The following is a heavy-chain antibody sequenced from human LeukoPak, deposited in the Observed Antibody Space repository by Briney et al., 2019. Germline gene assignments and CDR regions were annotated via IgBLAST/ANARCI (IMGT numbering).Heavy chain of an antibody. D-gene: IGHD3-22*01. V-gene: IGHV3-48*01. CDR3: ARDQSLYYYDSSGYYPFDY. CDR2: ISSSSSTI. J-gene: IGHJ4*02. Sequence: PGGSLRLSCAASGFTFSSYSMNWVRRAPGKGLVWVSYISSSSSTIYYADSVKGRFNISRDNAKNSLYLQMNSLRAEDTAVYYCARDQSLYYYDSSGYYPFDYWGQGTLVTVSS. CDR1: GFTFSSYS.